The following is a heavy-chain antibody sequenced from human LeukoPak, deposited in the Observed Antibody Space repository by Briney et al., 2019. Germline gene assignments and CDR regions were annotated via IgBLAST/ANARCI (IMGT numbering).Heavy chain of an antibody. J-gene: IGHJ4*02. CDR1: GYTFTGYY. CDR3: ARAYMDSGSYRPDDY. Sequence: GASVKVSCKASGYTFTGYYMHWVRQAPGQGLEWMGWINPNSGGTNYAQEFQGRVTMTRDTSISTAYMELSRLRSDDTAVYYCARAYMDSGSYRPDDYWGQGTLVTVSS. CDR2: INPNSGGT. V-gene: IGHV1-2*02. D-gene: IGHD1-26*01.